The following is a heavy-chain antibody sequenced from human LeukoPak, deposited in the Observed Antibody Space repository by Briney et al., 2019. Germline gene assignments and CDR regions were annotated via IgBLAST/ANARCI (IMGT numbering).Heavy chain of an antibody. V-gene: IGHV4-39*01. J-gene: IGHJ5*02. CDR3: ARPAWYSYIWFVP. Sequence: SETLSLTCTVSGGSISSSSHYWGWSRHPPGMGLEWIGSIYYSGGTYYNPSLKSRVTISVGTSKNQFSLKLGSVAAAGTAVYYCARPAWYSYIWFVPWGEGTVVTVS. CDR2: IYYSGGT. D-gene: IGHD6-13*01. CDR1: GGSISSSSHY.